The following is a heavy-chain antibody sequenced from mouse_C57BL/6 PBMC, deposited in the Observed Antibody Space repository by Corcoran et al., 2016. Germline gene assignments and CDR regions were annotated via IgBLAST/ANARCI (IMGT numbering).Heavy chain of an antibody. CDR3: ARGGTPAWFAY. CDR1: GYTFTSYD. Sequence: QVQLQQSGPELVKPGASVKLSCKASGYTFTSYDINWVKQRPGQGLEWIGWIYPRDGSTKYNEKFKGKATLTVDTSSSTAYMELHSLTSEDSAVYFCARGGTPAWFAYWGQGTLVTVSA. J-gene: IGHJ3*01. D-gene: IGHD2-14*01. V-gene: IGHV1-85*01. CDR2: IYPRDGST.